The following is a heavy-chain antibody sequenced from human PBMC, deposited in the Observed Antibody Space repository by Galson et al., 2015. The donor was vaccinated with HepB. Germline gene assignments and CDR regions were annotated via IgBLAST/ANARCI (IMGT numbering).Heavy chain of an antibody. CDR2: IKQDGSEK. J-gene: IGHJ4*02. CDR1: GFTFSSYW. Sequence: SLRLSCAASGFTFSSYWMSWVRQAPGKGLEWVANIKQDGSEKYYVDSVKGRFTVSRDNAKNSLYLQMNSLRAEDTAVYYCAKWESPWLARSPFDYWGQGTLVTVSS. D-gene: IGHD6-19*01. CDR3: AKWESPWLARSPFDY. V-gene: IGHV3-7*03.